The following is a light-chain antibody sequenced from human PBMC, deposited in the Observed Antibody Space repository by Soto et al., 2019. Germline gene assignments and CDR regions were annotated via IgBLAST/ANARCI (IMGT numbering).Light chain of an antibody. J-gene: IGKJ1*01. CDR3: QQYNILST. CDR1: QSVSSN. CDR2: GAS. V-gene: IGKV3-15*01. Sequence: EIVMTQSPATLSVSPGEGATLSCRASQSVSSNLAWYQRKPGQAPRLLIFGASTRATDIPDRFSGSGSGTEFTLTISSLHPDDFATYYCQQYNILSTFGQGTKVDIK.